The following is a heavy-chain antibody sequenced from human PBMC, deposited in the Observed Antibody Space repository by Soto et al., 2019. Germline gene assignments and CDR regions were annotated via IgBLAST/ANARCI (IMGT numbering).Heavy chain of an antibody. J-gene: IGHJ3*02. Sequence: ASVKVSCKASGGTFSSYAISWVRQAPGQGLEWMGGIIPIFGTANYAQKFQGRVTITADESTSTAYMELSSLRSEDTAVYYCARDLVLGYCSGGSCPYAFDIWGQGTMVTVSS. V-gene: IGHV1-69*13. CDR1: GGTFSSYA. D-gene: IGHD2-15*01. CDR2: IIPIFGTA. CDR3: ARDLVLGYCSGGSCPYAFDI.